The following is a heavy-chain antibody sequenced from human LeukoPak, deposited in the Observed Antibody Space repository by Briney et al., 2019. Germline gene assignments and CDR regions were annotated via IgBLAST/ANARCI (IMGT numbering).Heavy chain of an antibody. V-gene: IGHV4-38-2*02. Sequence: SETLSLTCTVSGYSISSGYYWGWIRQPPGKGLEWIGSIYHSGSTYYNPSLKSRVTTSVDTSKNQFSLKLSSVTAADTAVYYCARYSGSYEIDYWGQGTLVTVSS. CDR2: IYHSGST. CDR1: GYSISSGYY. D-gene: IGHD1-26*01. CDR3: ARYSGSYEIDY. J-gene: IGHJ4*02.